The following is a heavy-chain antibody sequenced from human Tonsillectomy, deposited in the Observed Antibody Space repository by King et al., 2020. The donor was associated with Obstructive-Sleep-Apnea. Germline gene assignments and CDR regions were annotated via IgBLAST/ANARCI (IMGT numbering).Heavy chain of an antibody. D-gene: IGHD3-22*01. CDR1: GFTFDDYA. V-gene: IGHV3-9*01. CDR3: AKDIGHYYDSSGFFDY. Sequence: EVQLVESGGGLVQPGRSLRLSCAASGFTFDDYAMHWVRQAPGKGLEWVSGISWNSGSIGYADSVKGRFTISRDNAKNSLYLQMNSLRAEDTALYYCAKDIGHYYDSSGFFDYWGQGTLVTVSS. J-gene: IGHJ4*02. CDR2: ISWNSGSI.